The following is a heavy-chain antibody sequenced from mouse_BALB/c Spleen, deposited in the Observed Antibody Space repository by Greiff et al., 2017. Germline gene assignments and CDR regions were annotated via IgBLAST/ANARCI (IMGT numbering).Heavy chain of an antibody. CDR1: GYTFTSYW. D-gene: IGHD2-2*01. J-gene: IGHJ2*01. CDR2: IAPGSGST. Sequence: DLVQPGASVKLSCKASGYTFTSYWINWINQRPGQGLEWIGRIAPGSGSTYYNDMFKGKATLTVDTSSSTAYIQLSSLSSEDSAVYVCARGDHYGSFDYWGQGTTLTVSA. V-gene: IGHV1S41*01. CDR3: ARGDHYGSFDY.